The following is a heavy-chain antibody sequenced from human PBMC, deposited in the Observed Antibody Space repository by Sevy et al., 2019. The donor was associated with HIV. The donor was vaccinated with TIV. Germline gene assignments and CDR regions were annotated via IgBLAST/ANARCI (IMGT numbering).Heavy chain of an antibody. D-gene: IGHD5-12*01. J-gene: IGHJ3*02. Sequence: GGSLRLSCAASGFTFSDYYMSWIRQAPGKGLEWVSYISSSGSTIYYADSVKGRFTISRDNAKNSLYLQMNSLRAEDTAVYYCARDLGNIVADAFDIWGQGTMVTVSS. CDR3: ARDLGNIVADAFDI. V-gene: IGHV3-11*01. CDR2: ISSSGSTI. CDR1: GFTFSDYY.